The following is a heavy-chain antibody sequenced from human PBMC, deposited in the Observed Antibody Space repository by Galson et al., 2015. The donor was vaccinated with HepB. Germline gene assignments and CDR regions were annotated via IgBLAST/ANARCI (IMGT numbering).Heavy chain of an antibody. CDR2: ISYDGSNK. CDR1: GFTFSSYA. D-gene: IGHD3-10*01. Sequence: SLRLSCAASGFTFSSYAMHWVRQAPGKGLEWVAVISYDGSNKYYADSVKGRFTISRDNSKNTLYLQMNSLRAEDTAVYYCARDRYYYGSGSYRIPYYYYYGMDVWGQGTTVTVSS. J-gene: IGHJ6*02. CDR3: ARDRYYYGSGSYRIPYYYYYGMDV. V-gene: IGHV3-30-3*01.